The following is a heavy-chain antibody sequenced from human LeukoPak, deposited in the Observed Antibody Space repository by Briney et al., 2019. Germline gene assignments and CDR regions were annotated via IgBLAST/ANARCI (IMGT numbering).Heavy chain of an antibody. D-gene: IGHD3-10*01. Sequence: PSETLSLTCTVSGGSISSSSYYWGWIRQPPGKGLEWVGSIYYSGSTNYNPSLKSRVTISVDMSKNQLSLNLSSVTAADTAVYYCARREVSGSYYNGRGEYNWFDPWGQGTLVTVSS. V-gene: IGHV4-39*07. CDR2: IYYSGST. CDR1: GGSISSSSYY. J-gene: IGHJ5*02. CDR3: ARREVSGSYYNGRGEYNWFDP.